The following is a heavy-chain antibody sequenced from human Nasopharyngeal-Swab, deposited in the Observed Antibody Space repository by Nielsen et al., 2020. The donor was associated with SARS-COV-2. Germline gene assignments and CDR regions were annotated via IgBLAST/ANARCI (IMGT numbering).Heavy chain of an antibody. D-gene: IGHD6-19*01. V-gene: IGHV3-21*01. CDR3: ARDDGQWLNPVYYFDY. CDR2: ISSSSSYI. Sequence: GGSLRLSCAASGFTFSSYSMNWVRQAPGKGLEWVSSISSSSSYIYYADSVKGRFTISRDNAKNSLYLQMKSLRAEDTAVYYCARDDGQWLNPVYYFDYWGQGTLVTVSS. J-gene: IGHJ4*02. CDR1: GFTFSSYS.